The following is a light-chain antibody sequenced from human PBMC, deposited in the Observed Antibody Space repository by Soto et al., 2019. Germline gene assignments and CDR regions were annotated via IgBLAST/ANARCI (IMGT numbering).Light chain of an antibody. V-gene: IGLV2-14*01. CDR2: DVS. J-gene: IGLJ1*01. CDR3: SSYTSSSTRV. Sequence: QSALTKPAYVSGSPGQSITISCTGTSSDVGGYNYVSWYQQHPGKAPKLMIYDVSNRPSGVSNRFSGSKSGNTASLTISGLQAEDEADYYCSSYTSSSTRVFGTGTKVTVL. CDR1: SSDVGGYNY.